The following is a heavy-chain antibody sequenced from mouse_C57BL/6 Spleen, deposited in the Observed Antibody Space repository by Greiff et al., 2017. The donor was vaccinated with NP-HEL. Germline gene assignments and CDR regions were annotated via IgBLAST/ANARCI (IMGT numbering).Heavy chain of an antibody. CDR3: TRDRYYTWFAY. J-gene: IGHJ3*01. CDR1: GYTFTDYE. D-gene: IGHD2-12*01. CDR2: IDPETGGT. V-gene: IGHV1-15*01. Sequence: QVHVKQSGAELVRPGASVTLSCKASGYTFTDYEMHWVKQTPVHGLEWIGAIDPETGGTAYNQKFKGKAILTADKSSSTAYMELRSLTSEDSAVYYCTRDRYYTWFAYWGQGTLVTVSA.